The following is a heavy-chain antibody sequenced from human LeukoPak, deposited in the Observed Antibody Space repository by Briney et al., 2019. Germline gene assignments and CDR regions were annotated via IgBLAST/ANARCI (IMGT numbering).Heavy chain of an antibody. V-gene: IGHV3-72*01. CDR2: IRNKANSYTT. D-gene: IGHD1-26*01. J-gene: IGHJ4*02. Sequence: GGSLRLSCAASGFTFSDHYMDWVRQAPGKGLEWVGRIRNKANSYTTEYAASVIGRFTISRDDSKNSLYLQMNSLETEDTAVYYCAKVSWEQVDPDCWSQGALVTVSS. CDR1: GFTFSDHY. CDR3: AKVSWEQVDPDC.